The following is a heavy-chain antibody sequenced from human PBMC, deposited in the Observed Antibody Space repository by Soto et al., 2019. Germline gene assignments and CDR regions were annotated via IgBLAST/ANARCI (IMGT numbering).Heavy chain of an antibody. CDR2: IKSKTDGGTT. J-gene: IGHJ6*02. Sequence: GGALRLSCAASGFTFSNAWMSWVRQAPGKGLEWVGLIKSKTDGGTTDYAAPVKGRFTISRDDSKNTLYLQMNSLKTEDTAVYYCTTESLVVPAAIHPYYYYGMDVWGQGTTVTVSS. V-gene: IGHV3-15*01. D-gene: IGHD2-2*01. CDR3: TTESLVVPAAIHPYYYYGMDV. CDR1: GFTFSNAW.